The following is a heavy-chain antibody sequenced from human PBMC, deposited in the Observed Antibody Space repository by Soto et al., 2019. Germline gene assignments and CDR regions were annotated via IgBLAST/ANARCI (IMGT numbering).Heavy chain of an antibody. J-gene: IGHJ5*02. V-gene: IGHV3-33*01. CDR1: GFTFSSYG. CDR3: ARDTYCGGDCYSWFDP. Sequence: GGSLRLSCAASGFTFSSYGMHWVRQAPGKGLEWVAVIWYDGSNKYYADSVKGRFTISRDNSKNTLYLQMNSLRAEDTAVYYCARDTYCGGDCYSWFDPWGQGTLVTVSS. CDR2: IWYDGSNK. D-gene: IGHD2-21*02.